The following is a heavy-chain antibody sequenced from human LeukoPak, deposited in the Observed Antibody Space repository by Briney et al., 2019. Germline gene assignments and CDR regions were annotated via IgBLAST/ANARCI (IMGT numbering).Heavy chain of an antibody. CDR1: GGSISSYY. CDR2: IYYSGST. CDR3: ARSITGIHQKIDY. Sequence: SETLSLTCTVSGGSISSYYWSWIRQPPGKGLEWIGYIYYSGSTNYNPSLKSRVTISVDTSKNQFSLKLSSVTAADTAVYYCARSITGIHQKIDYWGQGTLVTVSS. D-gene: IGHD1-20*01. V-gene: IGHV4-59*12. J-gene: IGHJ4*02.